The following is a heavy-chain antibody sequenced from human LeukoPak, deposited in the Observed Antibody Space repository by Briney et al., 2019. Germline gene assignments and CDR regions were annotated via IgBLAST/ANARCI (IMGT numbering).Heavy chain of an antibody. CDR2: IIPIFGIA. CDR1: GYTFTSYD. Sequence: ASVKVSCKASGYTFTSYDINWVRQATGQGLEWMGRIIPIFGIANYAQKFQGRVTITADKSTSTAYMELSSLRSEDTAVYYCAREGRDAFDAFDIWGQGTMVTVSS. J-gene: IGHJ3*02. CDR3: AREGRDAFDAFDI. V-gene: IGHV1-69*04. D-gene: IGHD5-24*01.